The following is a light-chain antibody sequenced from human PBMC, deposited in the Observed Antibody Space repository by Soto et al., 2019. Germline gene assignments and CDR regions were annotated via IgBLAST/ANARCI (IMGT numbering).Light chain of an antibody. CDR1: QSISSW. J-gene: IGKJ1*01. CDR2: KAS. CDR3: QQYNSYPWT. V-gene: IGKV1-5*03. Sequence: DIQMTQSPSTLSPCVGDRVTITCRASQSISSWVAWYQQKPGKAPKLLIYKASSLESGVPSRFSGSGSGTEFTLTISSLQPDDFATYDCQQYNSYPWTFGQGTKVEIK.